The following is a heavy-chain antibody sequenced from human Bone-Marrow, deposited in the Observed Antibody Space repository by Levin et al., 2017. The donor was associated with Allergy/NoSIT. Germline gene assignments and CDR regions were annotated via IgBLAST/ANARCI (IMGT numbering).Heavy chain of an antibody. D-gene: IGHD4-23*01. J-gene: IGHJ2*01. CDR1: GFTFNTYS. Sequence: PGGSLRLSCAASGFTFNTYSMNWVRQSPGKGLEWVSSITSISNFIYYADSVKGRFTISRDTAKNSLFLQMNSLRAEDTAVYYCARDRDYGGTSRGDFDLWGRGTLVTVSS. V-gene: IGHV3-21*01. CDR3: ARDRDYGGTSRGDFDL. CDR2: ITSISNFI.